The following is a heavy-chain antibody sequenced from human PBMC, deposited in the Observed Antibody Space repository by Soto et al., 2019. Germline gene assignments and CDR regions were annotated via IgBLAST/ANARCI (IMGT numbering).Heavy chain of an antibody. CDR3: ARDVERYFAWLLYIDY. J-gene: IGHJ4*02. CDR2: RWYDGSNK. V-gene: IGHV3-33*01. D-gene: IGHD3-9*01. Sequence: GGSLRLSCAASGFTFSSYGMHWVRQAPGKGLEWVAVRWYDGSNKYYADSVKGRFTISRDNSKNTLYLQMNSLRAEDTAVYYCARDVERYFAWLLYIDYWGQGTLVTVSS. CDR1: GFTFSSYG.